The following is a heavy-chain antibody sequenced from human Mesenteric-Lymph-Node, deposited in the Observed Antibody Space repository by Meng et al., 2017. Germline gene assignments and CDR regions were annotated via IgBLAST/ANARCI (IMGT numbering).Heavy chain of an antibody. CDR2: IYHSGST. Sequence: SETLSLTCTVSGGSISSSSYYWGWIRQPPGTGLEWIGSIYHSGSTYYNPSLKSRVTISVDTSKNQFSLNLNSVTAADTAVYYCARDLGPQTGTTGSFDIWGQGTMVTVSS. J-gene: IGHJ3*02. D-gene: IGHD1-1*01. CDR3: ARDLGPQTGTTGSFDI. CDR1: GGSISSSSYY. V-gene: IGHV4-39*07.